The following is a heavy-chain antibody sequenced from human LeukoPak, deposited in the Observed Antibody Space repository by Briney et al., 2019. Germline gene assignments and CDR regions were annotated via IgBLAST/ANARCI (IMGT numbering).Heavy chain of an antibody. CDR3: ARWDDYGTHFDY. V-gene: IGHV4-59*01. Sequence: PSETLSLTCTVSGGSISSYYWSWIRQPPGKGLEWIGYIYYSGSTNYNPSLKSRVTISVDTSKNRFSLKLSSVTAADTAVYYCARWDDYGTHFDYGGRGTLVTVSS. J-gene: IGHJ4*02. CDR2: IYYSGST. CDR1: GGSISSYY. D-gene: IGHD4-17*01.